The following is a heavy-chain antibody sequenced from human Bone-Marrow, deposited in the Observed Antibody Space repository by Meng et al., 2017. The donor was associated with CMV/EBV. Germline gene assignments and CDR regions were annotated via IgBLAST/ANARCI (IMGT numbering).Heavy chain of an antibody. V-gene: IGHV1-69*06. J-gene: IGHJ5*02. D-gene: IGHD6-13*01. CDR1: GGTFSSYA. CDR3: ARKKAAGTDLGWFDP. Sequence: SVKVSCKASGGTFSSYAISWVRQAPGQGLEWMGGIIPIFGTANYAQKFQGRLTITADKSTSTAYMELSSLRSEDTAVYYCARKKAAGTDLGWFDPWGQGTLVTVSS. CDR2: IIPIFGTA.